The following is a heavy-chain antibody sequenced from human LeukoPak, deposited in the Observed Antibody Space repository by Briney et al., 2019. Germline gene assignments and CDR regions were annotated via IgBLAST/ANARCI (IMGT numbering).Heavy chain of an antibody. Sequence: PGGSLRLSCAASGFTFDDYAMHWVRQAPGKGLEWVSLISWDGGSTYYADSVKGRFTISRDNSKNSLYLQMNSLRAEDTALYYCAKSKKGSAFAHFDFWGQGTLVTVSS. V-gene: IGHV3-43D*03. CDR3: AKSKKGSAFAHFDF. D-gene: IGHD3-10*01. J-gene: IGHJ4*02. CDR1: GFTFDDYA. CDR2: ISWDGGST.